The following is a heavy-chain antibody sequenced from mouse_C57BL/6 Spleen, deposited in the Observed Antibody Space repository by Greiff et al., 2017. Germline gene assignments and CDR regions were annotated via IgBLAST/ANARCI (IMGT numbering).Heavy chain of an antibody. V-gene: IGHV10-3*01. CDR1: GFTFNTYA. J-gene: IGHJ4*01. CDR2: VRSKSSNYAT. CDR3: LRTPSDYYAMDY. Sequence: VQLKESGGGLVPPTGSLKLSCAVSGFTFNTYAMHWVRQAPGKGLEWVARVRSKSSNYATYSDDSVKDRFTISRYDSQSMLYLQMNNLKTENTAMYCYLRTPSDYYAMDYWGQGTSVTVSS.